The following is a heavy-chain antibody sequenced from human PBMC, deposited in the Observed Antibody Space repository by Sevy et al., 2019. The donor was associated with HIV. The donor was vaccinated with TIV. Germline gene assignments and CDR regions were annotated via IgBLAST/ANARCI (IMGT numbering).Heavy chain of an antibody. Sequence: GGSLRLSCAASGFAFSTYGMHWVSQAPGKGLESVAFIRYDGSNKYYPDSVKGRFTISRDNSKNTLYLQMNSLRPEDTAVYYCAKDPDRSSSWYDYWGQGTLVTVSS. D-gene: IGHD6-13*01. CDR3: AKDPDRSSSWYDY. J-gene: IGHJ4*02. V-gene: IGHV3-30*02. CDR2: IRYDGSNK. CDR1: GFAFSTYG.